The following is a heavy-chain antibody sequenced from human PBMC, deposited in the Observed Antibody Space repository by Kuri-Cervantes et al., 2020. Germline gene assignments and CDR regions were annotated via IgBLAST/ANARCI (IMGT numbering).Heavy chain of an antibody. D-gene: IGHD2-2*01. J-gene: IGHJ6*03. V-gene: IGHV1-2*02. Sequence: ASVKVSCKASGYTFTGYYMHWVRRAPGQGLEWMGWINPNSGGTNYAQKFQGRVTLTRDMSVTTVYMEVRRLSFDDTAVYYCARMPSDHFMDVWGKGTTVTVSS. CDR1: GYTFTGYY. CDR3: ARMPSDHFMDV. CDR2: INPNSGGT.